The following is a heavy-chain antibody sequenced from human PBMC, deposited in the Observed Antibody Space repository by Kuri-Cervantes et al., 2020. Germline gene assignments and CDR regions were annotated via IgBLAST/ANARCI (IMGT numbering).Heavy chain of an antibody. CDR1: GYTFTGYD. Sequence: ASVKVSCKASGYTFTGYDMHWVRQAPGQGLEWMGWINPNNGSTNYAQKFQGRVTMTRDTSTSTAYMELRRLRSDDTAVYYCARFRMAGTDYSCFDYWGQGTLVTVSS. D-gene: IGHD6-19*01. V-gene: IGHV1-2*02. CDR3: ARFRMAGTDYSCFDY. CDR2: INPNNGST. J-gene: IGHJ4*02.